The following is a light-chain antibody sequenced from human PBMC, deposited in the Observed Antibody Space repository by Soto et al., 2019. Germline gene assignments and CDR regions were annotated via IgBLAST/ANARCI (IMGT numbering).Light chain of an antibody. J-gene: IGLJ1*01. CDR3: SPYTSGSTLIV. CDR1: SGDVGTHNY. Sequence: QSALTQPASVSGSPGQSITISCTGASGDVGTHNYVSWYQQHPGKAPKLMIYGVTIRPSGISNRFSGSKSGNTASLTISGLQAEDEADYYCSPYTSGSTLIVFGTGTKVTVL. V-gene: IGLV2-14*01. CDR2: GVT.